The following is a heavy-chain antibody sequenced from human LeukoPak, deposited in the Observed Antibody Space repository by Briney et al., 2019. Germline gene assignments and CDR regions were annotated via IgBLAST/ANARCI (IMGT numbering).Heavy chain of an antibody. D-gene: IGHD6-19*01. CDR1: GFTFSSYW. CDR3: ARVYSSGWYAEYFQH. Sequence: GGSLRPSCAASGFTFSSYWMSWVRQAPGKGLEWVANIKQDGSEKYYVDSVKGRFTISRDNAKNSLYLQMNSLRAEDTAVYYCARVYSSGWYAEYFQHWGQGTLVTVSS. V-gene: IGHV3-7*04. CDR2: IKQDGSEK. J-gene: IGHJ1*01.